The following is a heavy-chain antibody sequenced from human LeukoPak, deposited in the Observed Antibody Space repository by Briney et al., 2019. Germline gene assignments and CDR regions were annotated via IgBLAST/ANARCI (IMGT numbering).Heavy chain of an antibody. V-gene: IGHV3-23*01. CDR1: GFTFSSYA. D-gene: IGHD3-16*02. Sequence: PGGSLRLSCAASGFTFSSYAMSWVRQAPGKGLEWVSAISGSGGSTYYADSVKGRFTISRDNSKNTLYLQMSSLRAEDTAVYYCAKGRVDIMITFGGVLIIPPAADYWGQGTLVTVSS. J-gene: IGHJ4*02. CDR2: ISGSGGST. CDR3: AKGRVDIMITFGGVLIIPPAADY.